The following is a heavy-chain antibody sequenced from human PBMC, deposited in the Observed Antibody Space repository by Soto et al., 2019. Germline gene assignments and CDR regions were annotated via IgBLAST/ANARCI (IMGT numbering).Heavy chain of an antibody. CDR1: GFTFSSYS. CDR3: AKGYSSGWYII. V-gene: IGHV3-23*01. Sequence: GSLIVSYASSGFTFSSYSMSLVREAPGKGLEWVSAISCSGGSTYYADSVKGRFTISRDNSKNTLYLQMNSLRAEDTAVYYCAKGYSSGWYIIWGQGTLVTLSS. CDR2: ISCSGGST. D-gene: IGHD6-19*01. J-gene: IGHJ4*02.